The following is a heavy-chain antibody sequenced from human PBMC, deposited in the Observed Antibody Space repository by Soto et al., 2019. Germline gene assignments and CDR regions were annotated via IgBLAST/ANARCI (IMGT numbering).Heavy chain of an antibody. V-gene: IGHV3-23*01. D-gene: IGHD4-4*01. CDR2: ITGSGSNT. Sequence: PGGSLRLSCAASGFTFNNFAMSWVRQAPGQGLEWVSAITGSGSNTNYADSVKGRFTISRDNSRNTVSLQMNSLRVEDTALYYCTTGEGRNSNWYGKFVTWGQGTLVTVSS. CDR1: GFTFNNFA. J-gene: IGHJ5*02. CDR3: TTGEGRNSNWYGKFVT.